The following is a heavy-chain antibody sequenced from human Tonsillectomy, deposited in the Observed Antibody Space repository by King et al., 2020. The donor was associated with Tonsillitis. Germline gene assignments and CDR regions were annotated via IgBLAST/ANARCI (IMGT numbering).Heavy chain of an antibody. CDR2: ISFDGTNK. CDR1: GFTFSSYA. V-gene: IGHV3-30-3*01. Sequence: VQLVQSGGGVVQPGRSLRLSCAASGFTFSSYAMYWVRQAPGKGLEWLAVISFDGTNKYYADSVKGRFTISRDNSKNTLYMQMNSLRAEDTAVYYCARGTYYYGSGSGGGMDVWGQGTTVTVSS. D-gene: IGHD3-10*01. J-gene: IGHJ6*02. CDR3: ARGTYYYGSGSGGGMDV.